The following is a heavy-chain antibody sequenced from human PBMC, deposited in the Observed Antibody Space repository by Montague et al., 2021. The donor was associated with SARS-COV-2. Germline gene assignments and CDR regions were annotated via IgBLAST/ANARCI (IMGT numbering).Heavy chain of an antibody. Sequence: SLRLSWAASGFTFSSYAMHWVRQAPGKGLEWVAVISYDGSNKYYADSVKGRFTISRDNSKNTLYLQMNSLRAEDTAVYYCAGGLLWFGELFYWGQGTLVTVSS. CDR2: ISYDGSNK. D-gene: IGHD3-10*01. CDR3: AGGLLWFGELFY. J-gene: IGHJ4*02. V-gene: IGHV3-30-3*01. CDR1: GFTFSSYA.